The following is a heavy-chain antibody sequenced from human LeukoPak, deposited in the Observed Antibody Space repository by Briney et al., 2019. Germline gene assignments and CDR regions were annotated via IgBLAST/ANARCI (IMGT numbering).Heavy chain of an antibody. CDR2: IYYSGST. CDR3: ARDGGTTPTEPGDYYYGMDV. CDR1: GGSISSGGYY. J-gene: IGHJ6*02. V-gene: IGHV4-31*03. Sequence: SETLSLTCTVSGGSISSGGYYWSWIRQHPGKGLEWIGYIYYSGSTYYNPSLKSRVTISVDTSKNQFSLKLSSVTAADTAVYYCARDGGTTPTEPGDYYYGMDVWGQGTTVTVSS. D-gene: IGHD4-17*01.